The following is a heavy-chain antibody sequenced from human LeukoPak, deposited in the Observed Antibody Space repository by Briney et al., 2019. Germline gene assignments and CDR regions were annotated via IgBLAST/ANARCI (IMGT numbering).Heavy chain of an antibody. CDR3: TTDPPVTMVRGVT. Sequence: GGSLRPSCAASGFTFSNAWMSWVRQAPGKGLEWVGRIKSKTDGGTTDYAAPVKGRFTISRDDSKNTLYLQMNSLKTEDTAVYYCTTDPPVTMVRGVTWGQGTLVTVSS. J-gene: IGHJ5*02. CDR2: IKSKTDGGTT. CDR1: GFTFSNAW. D-gene: IGHD3-10*01. V-gene: IGHV3-15*01.